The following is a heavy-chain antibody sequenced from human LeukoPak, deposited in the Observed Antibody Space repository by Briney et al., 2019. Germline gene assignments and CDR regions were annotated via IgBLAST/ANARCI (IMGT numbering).Heavy chain of an antibody. J-gene: IGHJ4*02. CDR2: FYPEDGET. D-gene: IGHD2-2*01. CDR3: ATAPIYCSSTSCYHLDY. V-gene: IGHV1-24*01. Sequence: ASVTVSCTVSGYTLTELSMHWVRQAPGKGLEWMGGFYPEDGETIYAQTFQGRVTMTEDTSTDTAYMELSSLRSEDTAVYYCATAPIYCSSTSCYHLDYWGQGTLVTVSS. CDR1: GYTLTELS.